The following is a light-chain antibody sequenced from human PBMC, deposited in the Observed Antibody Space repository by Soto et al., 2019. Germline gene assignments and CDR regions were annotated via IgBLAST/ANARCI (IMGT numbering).Light chain of an antibody. V-gene: IGKV3-15*01. CDR1: QSVSSN. CDR3: QQYNNWPWT. J-gene: IGKJ1*01. Sequence: EIVWTQSPGTLSLTPGERATLSCRASQSVSSNLAWYQQKPGQAPRLLIYGASTRATGIPARFSGSGSGTEFTLTISSLQSEDFAVYYCQQYNNWPWTFGQGTKVDIK. CDR2: GAS.